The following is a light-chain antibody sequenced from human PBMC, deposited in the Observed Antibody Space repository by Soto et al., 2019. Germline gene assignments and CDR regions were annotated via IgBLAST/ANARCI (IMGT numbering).Light chain of an antibody. CDR1: QSISSW. J-gene: IGKJ1*01. V-gene: IGKV1-5*01. CDR2: DAS. Sequence: DIRMTQSPSSLSASVGDTVTITCRASQSISSWLAWYQQKPGKAPKLLIYDASSLESGVPSRFSGSGSGTEFTLTISSLQPDDFATYYCQQYNSYWTFGQGTKVEIK. CDR3: QQYNSYWT.